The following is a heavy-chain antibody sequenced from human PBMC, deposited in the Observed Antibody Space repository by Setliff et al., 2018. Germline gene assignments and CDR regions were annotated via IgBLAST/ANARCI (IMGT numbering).Heavy chain of an antibody. CDR2: TIPMFGTT. D-gene: IGHD3-22*01. Sequence: SVKVSCKASGATFSSYGISWVRQAPGQGLEWMGGTIPMFGTTEYAQKFQGRLTIITDESTNTAFMQLSSLRSDDTAVYYCVREGVDSRSSTDYRYYMDVGGKGTTVTV. V-gene: IGHV1-69*05. CDR1: GATFSSYG. J-gene: IGHJ6*03. CDR3: VREGVDSRSSTDYRYYMDV.